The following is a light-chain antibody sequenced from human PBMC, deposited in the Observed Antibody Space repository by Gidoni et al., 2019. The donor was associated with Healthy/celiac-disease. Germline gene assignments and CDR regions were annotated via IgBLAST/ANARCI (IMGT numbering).Light chain of an antibody. CDR3: QHSYSTPMT. CDR1: QSISSY. Sequence: DIQMTQSPSSLSASVGDRVTITCRASQSISSYLNLYQQKPGKAPKLLIYAASSLQSGVPSRFSGSGSGTDFTLTISSLQPEDFATYYCQHSYSTPMTFGQGTKVEIK. CDR2: AAS. V-gene: IGKV1-39*01. J-gene: IGKJ1*01.